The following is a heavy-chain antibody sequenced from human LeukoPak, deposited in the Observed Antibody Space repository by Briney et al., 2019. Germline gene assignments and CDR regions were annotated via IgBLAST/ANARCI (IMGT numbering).Heavy chain of an antibody. CDR3: AKDLRPQIVVVNIIDS. CDR2: ISYDGSNK. D-gene: IGHD2-21*01. J-gene: IGHJ4*02. CDR1: GFTFSNYG. Sequence: GGSLRLSCAASGFTFSNYGMHWVRQAPGKGLEWVAVISYDGSNKYYADFVKGRFTISRDNSKNTLYLQMNSLRVEDTAVYYCAKDLRPQIVVVNIIDSWGQGALVTVSS. V-gene: IGHV3-30*18.